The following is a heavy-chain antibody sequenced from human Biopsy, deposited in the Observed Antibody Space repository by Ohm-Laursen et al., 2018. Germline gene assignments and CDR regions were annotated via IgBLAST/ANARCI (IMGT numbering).Heavy chain of an antibody. V-gene: IGHV3-23*01. CDR2: INGSGGST. CDR3: ARDLYDFCGGCPFDP. CDR1: GFTFSSHA. D-gene: IGHD3-3*01. J-gene: IGHJ5*02. Sequence: SLRLSCAASGFTFSSHAMSWVRQAPGKGPECASVINGSGGSTYYADPVKGRFTISRDNSRNTLYLQMNSLRADDTAMYYCARDLYDFCGGCPFDPWGQGTLVTVSP.